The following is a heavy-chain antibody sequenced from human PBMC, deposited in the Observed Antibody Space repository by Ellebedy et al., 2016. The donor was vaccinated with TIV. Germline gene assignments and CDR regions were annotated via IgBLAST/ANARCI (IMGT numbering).Heavy chain of an antibody. CDR1: GYTFTSYD. CDR2: MNPNSGNT. Sequence: AASVKVSCKASGYTFTSYDINWVRQATGQGLEWMGWMNPNSGNTGYAQKFQGRVTMTRNTSISTAYMELSNLRSEDTAVYYCARGYYYDSSGYPTASLEYYFDYWGQGTLVTVSS. D-gene: IGHD3-22*01. V-gene: IGHV1-8*01. J-gene: IGHJ4*02. CDR3: ARGYYYDSSGYPTASLEYYFDY.